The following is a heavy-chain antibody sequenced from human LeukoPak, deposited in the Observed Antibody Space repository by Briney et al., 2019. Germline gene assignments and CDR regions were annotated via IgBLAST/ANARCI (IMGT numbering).Heavy chain of an antibody. CDR2: IYYSGST. J-gene: IGHJ2*01. CDR3: ARVPLSDWYFDL. V-gene: IGHV4-59*01. Sequence: SETLSLTCTVSSVSISGYYWNWIRQPPGKGLEWIGCIYYSGSTNYNPSLKSRVSISVDTSTDQFSLKLNSVTAADTAVYYCARVPLSDWYFDLWGRGTLVTVSS. CDR1: SVSISGYY.